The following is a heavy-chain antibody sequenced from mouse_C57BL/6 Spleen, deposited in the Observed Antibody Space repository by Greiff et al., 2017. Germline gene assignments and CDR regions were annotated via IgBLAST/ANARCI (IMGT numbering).Heavy chain of an antibody. V-gene: IGHV1-81*01. CDR3: ARRGYDYDVIGYYYAMGY. CDR1: GYTFTSYG. Sequence: QVQLQQSGAELARPGASVKLSCKASGYTFTSYGISWVKQRPGQGLAWIGEIYPRSGNTYYNEKFKGKATLTADKSSSTAYMELRSLTSEDSAVYFCARRGYDYDVIGYYYAMGYWGQGTSVTVSS. D-gene: IGHD2-4*01. J-gene: IGHJ4*01. CDR2: IYPRSGNT.